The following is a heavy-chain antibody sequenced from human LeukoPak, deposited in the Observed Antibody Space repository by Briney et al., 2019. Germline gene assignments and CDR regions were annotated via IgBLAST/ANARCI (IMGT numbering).Heavy chain of an antibody. Sequence: SETLSLTCAVYGGSFSGYYWSWIRQPPGKGLEWIGEINHSGSTNYNPSLTSRVTISVDTSKNQFSLKLSSVTAADTAVYYCARGRYSSSWYGYWGQGTLVTVSS. J-gene: IGHJ4*02. D-gene: IGHD6-13*01. V-gene: IGHV4-34*01. CDR1: GGSFSGYY. CDR2: INHSGST. CDR3: ARGRYSSSWYGY.